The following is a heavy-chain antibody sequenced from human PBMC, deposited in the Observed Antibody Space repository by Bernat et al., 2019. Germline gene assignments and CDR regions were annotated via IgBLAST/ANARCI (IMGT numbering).Heavy chain of an antibody. J-gene: IGHJ4*02. V-gene: IGHV4-34*01. D-gene: IGHD5-24*01. CDR3: ARGRKRWEKNFDY. CDR1: GGSFSGYY. CDR2: INHSGST. Sequence: QVQLQQWGAGLLKPSETLSLTCAVYGGSFSGYYWSWIRQPPGKGLEWIGEINHSGSTNYNPSLKSRVTISVDTSKNQFSLKLSSVTAADTAVYYCARGRKRWEKNFDYWGQGTLVTVS.